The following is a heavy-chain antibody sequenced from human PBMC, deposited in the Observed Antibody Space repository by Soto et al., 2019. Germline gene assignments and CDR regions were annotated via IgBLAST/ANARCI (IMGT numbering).Heavy chain of an antibody. D-gene: IGHD6-13*01. CDR3: ATAGGIAAPYYLDY. Sequence: LSLTCTVSGGSISSSSYYWGWIRQPPGKGLEWIGSIYYSGSTYYNPSLKSRVTISVDTSKNQFSLKLSSVTAADTAVYYCATAGGIAAPYYLDYWGQGTLVTVSS. CDR2: IYYSGST. J-gene: IGHJ4*02. V-gene: IGHV4-39*01. CDR1: GGSISSSSYY.